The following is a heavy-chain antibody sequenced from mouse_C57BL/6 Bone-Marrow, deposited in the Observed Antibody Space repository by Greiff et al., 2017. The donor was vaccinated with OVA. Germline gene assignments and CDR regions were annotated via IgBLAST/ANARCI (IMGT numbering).Heavy chain of an antibody. Sequence: EVLLVASWGGLVKPGGSLKLSCAASGFTFSSYAMSWVRQTPEKRLEWVATISDGGSYTYYPDNVKGRFTISRDNAKNNLYLQMSHLKSEDTAMYYCARGGGDYPWFAYWGQGTLVTVSA. CDR2: ISDGGSYT. V-gene: IGHV5-4*01. J-gene: IGHJ3*01. CDR1: GFTFSSYA. D-gene: IGHD2-4*01. CDR3: ARGGGDYPWFAY.